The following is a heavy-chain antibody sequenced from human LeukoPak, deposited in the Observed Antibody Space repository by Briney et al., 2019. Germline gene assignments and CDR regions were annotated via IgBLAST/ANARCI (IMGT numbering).Heavy chain of an antibody. Sequence: SETLSLTCAAYGGSFSGYYWSWIRQPPGKGLEWIGEINHSGSTNYNPSLKSRVTISVDTSKNQFSLKLSSVTAADTAVYYCARGHYYDSSGYLNWFDPWGQGTLVTVSS. V-gene: IGHV4-34*01. CDR2: INHSGST. D-gene: IGHD3-22*01. CDR1: GGSFSGYY. J-gene: IGHJ5*02. CDR3: ARGHYYDSSGYLNWFDP.